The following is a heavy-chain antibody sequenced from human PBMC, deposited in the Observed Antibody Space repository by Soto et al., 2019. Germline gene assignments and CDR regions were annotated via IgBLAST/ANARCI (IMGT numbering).Heavy chain of an antibody. CDR1: GGTFSIYA. D-gene: IGHD6-19*01. CDR2: IIPIFGTA. V-gene: IGHV1-69*13. CDR3: ARVDTGIAVAGPIDY. Sequence: ASVKVSCKASGGTFSIYAISWVRQAPGQGLEWMGGIIPIFGTANYAQKFQGRVTITADESTSTAYMELSSLRSEDTAVYYCARVDTGIAVAGPIDYWGQGTLVTVSS. J-gene: IGHJ4*02.